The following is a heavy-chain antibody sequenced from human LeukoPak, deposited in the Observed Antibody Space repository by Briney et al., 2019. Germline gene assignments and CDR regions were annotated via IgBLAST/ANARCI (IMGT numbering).Heavy chain of an antibody. V-gene: IGHV4-34*01. J-gene: IGHJ4*02. CDR3: ARFPGRQRFDY. CDR1: GGSFSGYY. Sequence: SETLSLTCAVYGGSFSGYYWSWIRQPPGKGLEWIGAINHSGSTNYNPSLKSRVTISVDTSKNQFSLKLSSVTAADTAVYYCARFPGRQRFDYWGQGTLVTVSS. CDR2: INHSGST. D-gene: IGHD6-25*01.